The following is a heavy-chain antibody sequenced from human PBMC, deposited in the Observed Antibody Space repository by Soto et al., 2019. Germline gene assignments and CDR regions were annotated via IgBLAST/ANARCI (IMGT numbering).Heavy chain of an antibody. CDR1: GGTFSSYA. D-gene: IGHD6-6*01. J-gene: IGHJ2*01. CDR2: IIPIFGTA. V-gene: IGHV1-69*12. CDR3: ARPYSSSGVSAYWYFDL. Sequence: QVQLVQSGAEVKKPGSSVKVSCKASGGTFSSYAISWVRQAPGQGLEWMGGIIPIFGTANYAQKFQGRVTITADESTSTAYMELSSLRSEDTAVYYCARPYSSSGVSAYWYFDLWGRGTLVTVSS.